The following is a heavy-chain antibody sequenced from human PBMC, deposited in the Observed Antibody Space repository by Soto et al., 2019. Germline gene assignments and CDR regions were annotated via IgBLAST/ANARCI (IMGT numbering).Heavy chain of an antibody. CDR2: IKSKSDGETA. V-gene: IGHV3-15*01. D-gene: IGHD5-18*01. J-gene: IGHJ4*02. CDR1: GLTFSNVW. Sequence: ESVGGSVKPGGSLRLSCAASGLTFSNVWMTWVRQAPGKGLEWVGRIKSKSDGETADVAAPVKARFTISRDDSKNTVFLEMNSLKSEDTALYYCAITAMINRDSSTSFDYWGRGTQVTVSS. CDR3: AITAMINRDSSTSFDY.